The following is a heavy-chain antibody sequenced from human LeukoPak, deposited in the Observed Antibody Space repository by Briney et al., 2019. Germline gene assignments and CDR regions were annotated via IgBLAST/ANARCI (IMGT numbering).Heavy chain of an antibody. V-gene: IGHV4-61*02. J-gene: IGHJ4*02. D-gene: IGHD6-6*01. CDR2: IYTSGST. CDR1: GGSISSGSYY. Sequence: SETQSLTCTVSGGSISSGSYYWSWIRQPAGRGLEWIGRIYTSGSTNYNPSLKSRVTISVDTSKNQFSLKLSSVTAADTAVYYCARTRLYMSSSGFFDYWGRGTLVTVSS. CDR3: ARTRLYMSSSGFFDY.